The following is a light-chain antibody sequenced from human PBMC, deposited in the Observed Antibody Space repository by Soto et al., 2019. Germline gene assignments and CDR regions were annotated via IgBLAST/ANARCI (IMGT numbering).Light chain of an antibody. V-gene: IGLV1-44*01. J-gene: IGLJ1*01. CDR2: SNN. Sequence: QSVLTQPPSASGTPGQRVTISCSGRSSNIGSNSVNWYQQLPGAAPKLLIYSNNQRPSGVPDRFSGSKSGTSASLAISGLQSEDEADYYCAAWDDSLNGREVFGTGTKLTVL. CDR1: SSNIGSNS. CDR3: AAWDDSLNGREV.